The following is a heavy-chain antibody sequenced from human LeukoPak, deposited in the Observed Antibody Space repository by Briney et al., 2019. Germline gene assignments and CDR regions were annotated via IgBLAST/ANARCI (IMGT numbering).Heavy chain of an antibody. CDR3: ANSLPTVSTRNYFDY. CDR2: IYYNGRSGNT. J-gene: IGHJ4*02. Sequence: SETLSLTCSVSDDSISRRGYYWSWIRQRPGMGLEWMGYIYYNGRSGNTYYNLALKSRVTMSIDTAEKHFSLRLTSVTAADTAVYYCANSLPTVSTRNYFDYWGQGTLVIVSS. V-gene: IGHV4-31*03. D-gene: IGHD5/OR15-5a*01. CDR1: DDSISRRGYY.